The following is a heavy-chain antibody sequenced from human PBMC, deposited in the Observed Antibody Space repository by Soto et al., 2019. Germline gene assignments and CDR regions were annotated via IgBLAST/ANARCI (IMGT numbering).Heavy chain of an antibody. CDR3: AREDDGGDRDYYGLDV. D-gene: IGHD2-21*02. Sequence: QVQLQQSGPGLVEPSQTLSLTCAVSGGSISSEYFHWTWIHQSPGKGLEWIGYIHYTGSIMYNPSFKSRLTMAVDTTKNQFSLQLTSVTAADTAVYFCAREDDGGDRDYYGLDVWGQGTMVTVSS. V-gene: IGHV4-30-4*08. J-gene: IGHJ6*02. CDR2: IHYTGSI. CDR1: GGSISSEYFH.